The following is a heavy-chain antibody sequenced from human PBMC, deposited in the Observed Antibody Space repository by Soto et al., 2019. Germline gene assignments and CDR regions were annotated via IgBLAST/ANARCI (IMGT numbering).Heavy chain of an antibody. J-gene: IGHJ6*02. V-gene: IGHV1-69*13. Sequence: SVKVSCKASGGPFSSYAISWVRQAPGQGLEWMGGIIPIFGTANYAQKFQGRVTITADESTSTAYMELSSLRSEDTAVYYCARDLGYSSFPFGVGARYYGMDVWGQGTTVTVSS. CDR2: IIPIFGTA. D-gene: IGHD6-13*01. CDR3: ARDLGYSSFPFGVGARYYGMDV. CDR1: GGPFSSYA.